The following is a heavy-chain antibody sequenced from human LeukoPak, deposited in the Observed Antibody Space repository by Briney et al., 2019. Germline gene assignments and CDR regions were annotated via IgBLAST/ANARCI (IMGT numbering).Heavy chain of an antibody. CDR2: ISVSGNKT. D-gene: IGHD3-10*01. Sequence: GGSLRLSCAASGFTFSHFAMSWVRQAPGKGLHWVSTISVSGNKTYDADSVKGRFTISRDNSKNTLYLQMTGLRADDTAVYYCAKLKRVGIAPFDDWGQGTLVTVYS. J-gene: IGHJ4*02. V-gene: IGHV3-23*01. CDR3: AKLKRVGIAPFDD. CDR1: GFTFSHFA.